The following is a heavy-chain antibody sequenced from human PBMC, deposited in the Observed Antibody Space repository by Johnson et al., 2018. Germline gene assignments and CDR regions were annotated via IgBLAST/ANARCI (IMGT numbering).Heavy chain of an antibody. CDR2: IWVDGNNK. V-gene: IGHV3-33*01. CDR3: AGTHGSGRFRSNNGMDV. D-gene: IGHD3-10*01. Sequence: QVQLVQSGGGVVPPGRTLRLSCAASGFTFSNYGMHWVRQSPGTGLEWVALIWVDGNNKYYGESVQGRFTVARDNSKNTLYLQMNSLRAEDTAVYYGAGTHGSGRFRSNNGMDVWGQGTPVTVSS. CDR1: GFTFSNYG. J-gene: IGHJ6*02.